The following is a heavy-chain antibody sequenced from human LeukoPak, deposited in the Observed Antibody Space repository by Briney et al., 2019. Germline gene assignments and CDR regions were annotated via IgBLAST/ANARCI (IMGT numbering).Heavy chain of an antibody. D-gene: IGHD2-15*01. Sequence: PSETLSLTCSVSGGSISSYYWSWIRQPAGKGLEWIGRIHASGSTNYNPSLKSRDTLSVDTSSNQFSMTLSSVTAADTAVYNCARDIRSDKGPEDYYYYYMDVWGRGTTVTVSS. CDR2: IHASGST. V-gene: IGHV4-4*07. CDR1: GGSISSYY. CDR3: ARDIRSDKGPEDYYYYYMDV. J-gene: IGHJ6*03.